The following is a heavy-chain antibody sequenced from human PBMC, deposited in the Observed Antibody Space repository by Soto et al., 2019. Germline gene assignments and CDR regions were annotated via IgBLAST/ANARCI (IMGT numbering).Heavy chain of an antibody. Sequence: SLTCTVSGGSISSYYWSWIRQPPGKELEWIGYIYYSGSTNYNPSLKSRVTISVDTSKNQFSLKLSSVTAADTAVYYCARDRDGSYPAAFDIWGQGTMVTVSS. D-gene: IGHD1-26*01. V-gene: IGHV4-59*01. CDR1: GGSISSYY. J-gene: IGHJ3*02. CDR2: IYYSGST. CDR3: ARDRDGSYPAAFDI.